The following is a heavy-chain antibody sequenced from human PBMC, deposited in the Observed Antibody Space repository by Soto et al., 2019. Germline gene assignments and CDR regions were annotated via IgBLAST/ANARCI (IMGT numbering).Heavy chain of an antibody. Sequence: QVQLVESGGGVVQPGRSLRLSCAAAGFTFSSYGMHWVRQAPSKGLEWVAVIWYDGSNKYYADSVKGRFTISRDNSKNTLDLQMNSLRAEDTAVYYCARGLWGMDVRGQGTTVTLSS. CDR2: IWYDGSNK. D-gene: IGHD2-21*01. V-gene: IGHV3-33*01. CDR3: ARGLWGMDV. CDR1: GFTFSSYG. J-gene: IGHJ6*02.